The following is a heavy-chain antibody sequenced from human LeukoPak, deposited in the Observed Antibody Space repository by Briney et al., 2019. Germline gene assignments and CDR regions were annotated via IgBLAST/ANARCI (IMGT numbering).Heavy chain of an antibody. CDR2: INHSGTT. CDR1: GGSFSGYY. J-gene: IGHJ3*02. V-gene: IGHV4-34*01. D-gene: IGHD2-2*01. CDR3: ARVAEVVPAFAFDI. Sequence: PSETLSLTCAVHGGSFSGYYWTWIRQPPGKGLEWIGEINHSGTTNYNPSLKSRVTISVDTSKNQFSLKLTSVTAADTAVYYCARVAEVVPAFAFDIWGQGTMVTVSS.